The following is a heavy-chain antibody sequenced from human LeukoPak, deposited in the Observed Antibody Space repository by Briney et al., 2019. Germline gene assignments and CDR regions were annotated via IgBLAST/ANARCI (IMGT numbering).Heavy chain of an antibody. J-gene: IGHJ6*03. Sequence: SETLSLTCTVSGGSISSYYWSWIRQPPGKGLEWIGYIYYSGSTNYNPSLKSRVTISVDTSKNQLSLKLSSVTAADTAVYYCARRRIYYYGSGSGGGTSYYYYYMDVWGKGTTVTVSS. CDR2: IYYSGST. D-gene: IGHD3-10*01. V-gene: IGHV4-59*08. CDR1: GGSISSYY. CDR3: ARRRIYYYGSGSGGGTSYYYYYMDV.